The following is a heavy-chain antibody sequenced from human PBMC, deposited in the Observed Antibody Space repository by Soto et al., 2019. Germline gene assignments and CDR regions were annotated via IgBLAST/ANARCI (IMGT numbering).Heavy chain of an antibody. CDR3: ARGPNTGAFDH. CDR1: GYTFIGYF. CDR2: VNPDSGGT. J-gene: IGHJ5*02. Sequence: QVQLVQSGAEVKKSGASVKVSCKASGYTFIGYFIHWLRQAPGQGPEWMGWVNPDSGGTNYAQKFQGRVAMTRDTSISTVYMELSRLTSDDTSVYHCARGPNTGAFDHWGQGSLVTVSS. V-gene: IGHV1-2*02.